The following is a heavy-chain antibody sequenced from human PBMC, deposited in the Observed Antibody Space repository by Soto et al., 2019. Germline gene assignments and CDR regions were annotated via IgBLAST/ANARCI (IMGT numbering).Heavy chain of an antibody. V-gene: IGHV3-74*01. J-gene: IGHJ4*02. CDR1: GFTFSSYW. CDR3: ARGPGYYDSSGHSDY. D-gene: IGHD3-22*01. Sequence: GGSLRLSCAASGFTFSSYWMHWVRQAPGKGLLWVSRINSDGSSTGYADSVKGRFTISRDNDKNTLYLQMNSLRAEDTAVYYCARGPGYYDSSGHSDYWGQGTLVTVYS. CDR2: INSDGSST.